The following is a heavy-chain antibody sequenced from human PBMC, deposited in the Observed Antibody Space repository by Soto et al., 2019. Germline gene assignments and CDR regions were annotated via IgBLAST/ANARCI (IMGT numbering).Heavy chain of an antibody. V-gene: IGHV1-2*06. CDR3: ASLWYGSQTYSKRKHFDI. Sequence: ASVKVSCKASGYTFTDYYIHWVRQAPGQGLEWMGRISPYSGDTDYAQGFQGRVTVTRDTSISTAYMELSRLGSDDTAVYYCASLWYGSQTYSKRKHFDIWGQGTMVTVSS. CDR1: GYTFTDYY. D-gene: IGHD6-19*01. CDR2: ISPYSGDT. J-gene: IGHJ3*02.